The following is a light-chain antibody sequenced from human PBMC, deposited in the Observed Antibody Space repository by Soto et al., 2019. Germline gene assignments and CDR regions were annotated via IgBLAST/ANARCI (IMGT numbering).Light chain of an antibody. Sequence: QSVLTQPPSVTGAPGQRVTSSCTGNNSNIGAGSGVNWYQQFPDKAPKLLIYANTHRPSGVPDRFSGSTSATSASLAITGLQTQDEADYSCQSFDSSLTGLIFVGGTKLTVL. J-gene: IGLJ2*01. CDR2: ANT. CDR1: NSNIGAGSG. CDR3: QSFDSSLTGLI. V-gene: IGLV1-40*01.